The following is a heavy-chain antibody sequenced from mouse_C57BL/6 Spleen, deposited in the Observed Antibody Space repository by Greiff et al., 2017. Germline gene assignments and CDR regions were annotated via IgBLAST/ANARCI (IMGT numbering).Heavy chain of an antibody. CDR3: TGWWLPRGFAY. V-gene: IGHV6-3*01. Sequence: EVKLVESGGGLVQPGGSMKLSCVASGFTFSNYWMNWVRQSPEKGLEWVAQIRLKSDNYATHYAKSVKGRFTISRDDSKSSVYLQMNNLRAEDTGIYYCTGWWLPRGFAYWGQGTLVTVSA. CDR2: IRLKSDNYAT. CDR1: GFTFSNYW. J-gene: IGHJ3*01. D-gene: IGHD1-1*02.